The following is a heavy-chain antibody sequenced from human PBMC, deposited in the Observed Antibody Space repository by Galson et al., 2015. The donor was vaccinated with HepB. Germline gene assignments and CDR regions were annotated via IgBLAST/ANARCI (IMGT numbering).Heavy chain of an antibody. J-gene: IGHJ4*02. CDR2: IFNSGST. CDR3: AREGRWVDEKYFDY. CDR1: GGSVSSGDYF. V-gene: IGHV4-30-4*01. D-gene: IGHD4-23*01. Sequence: TLSLTCTVSGGSVSSGDYFWSWIRQSPGKGLEWIANIFNSGSTYYNPSFKNRLLMSLDTSKNQFSLNLTSVTAADTAVYYCAREGRWVDEKYFDYWGQGALVIVSS.